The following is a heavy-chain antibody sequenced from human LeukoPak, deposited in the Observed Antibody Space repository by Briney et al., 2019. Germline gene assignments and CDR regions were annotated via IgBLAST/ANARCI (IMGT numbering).Heavy chain of an antibody. CDR3: ARDSYSSSVCNY. V-gene: IGHV1-69*13. Sequence: ASVKVSCKASGGTFSSYAISWVRQAPGQGLEWMGGIIPIFGTANYAQKFQGRVTITADESTSTAYMELSSLRSEDTAVYYCARDSYSSSVCNYWGQGTLVTVSS. J-gene: IGHJ4*02. D-gene: IGHD6-6*01. CDR1: GGTFSSYA. CDR2: IIPIFGTA.